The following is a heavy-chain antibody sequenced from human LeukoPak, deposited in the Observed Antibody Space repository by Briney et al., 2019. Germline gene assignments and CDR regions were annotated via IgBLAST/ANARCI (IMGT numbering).Heavy chain of an antibody. CDR1: GGSISNTKW. V-gene: IGHV4-4*02. J-gene: IGHJ4*02. CDR2: ISLTGLT. CDR3: SRENGAFSPFGY. Sequence: PSGTLYLTSGVSGGSISNTKWRSRARQPPGQGLEWIGEISLTGLTHYYPSLESRVTVSLDKSKNQLSLNLTSVAAADTAAYYCSRENGAFSPFGYWGQGTLVTVLS. D-gene: IGHD2-8*01.